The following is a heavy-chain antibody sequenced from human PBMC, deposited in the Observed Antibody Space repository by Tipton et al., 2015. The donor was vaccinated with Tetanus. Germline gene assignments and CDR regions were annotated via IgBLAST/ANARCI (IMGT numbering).Heavy chain of an antibody. J-gene: IGHJ4*02. Sequence: QVQLVQSGAEVKKPGASVKVSCKASGYTFTSFGINWVRQAPGQGLEWMGWINTDKGSTNYAQNLQGRVIMTTDTSTLTAYTELRSLRSDDTAVYYCARGGTMDYWGQGTLVTVSA. CDR3: ARGGTMDY. CDR1: GYTFTSFG. CDR2: INTDKGST. D-gene: IGHD1-1*01. V-gene: IGHV1-18*01.